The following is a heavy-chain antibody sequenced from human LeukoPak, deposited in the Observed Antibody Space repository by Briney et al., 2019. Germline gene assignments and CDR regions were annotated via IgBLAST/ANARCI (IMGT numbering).Heavy chain of an antibody. CDR1: GDSVSSNSVT. J-gene: IGHJ5*02. V-gene: IGHV6-1*01. Sequence: SQTLSLTCAISGDSVSSNSVTWNWIRQTPSRGLEWLGRTYYRSTWYNDYAVSVRGRITVNPDTSKNQFSLHLNSVTPGDTAVYYCARRLTQYDCFDPWGQGILVTVSS. D-gene: IGHD2-2*01. CDR2: TYYRSTWYN. CDR3: ARRLTQYDCFDP.